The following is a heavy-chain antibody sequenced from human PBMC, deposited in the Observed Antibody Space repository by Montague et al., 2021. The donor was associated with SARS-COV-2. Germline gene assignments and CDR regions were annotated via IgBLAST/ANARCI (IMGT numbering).Heavy chain of an antibody. Sequence: SETLSLTCTVSGGSISSSSYYWGWIRQPPGKGLEWIGSIYYSGSTYYNPSLRTRVTISVDTSKNQFSLKLSSVTAADTAVYDCARPRQLLRRYFDYWGQGTLVTVSS. CDR3: ARPRQLLRRYFDY. D-gene: IGHD5-24*01. CDR2: IYYSGST. V-gene: IGHV4-39*01. J-gene: IGHJ4*02. CDR1: GGSISSSSYY.